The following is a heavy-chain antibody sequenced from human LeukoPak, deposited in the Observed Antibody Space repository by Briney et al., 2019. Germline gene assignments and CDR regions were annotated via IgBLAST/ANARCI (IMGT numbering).Heavy chain of an antibody. CDR2: IYYSGST. D-gene: IGHD3-10*01. Sequence: SETLSLTCAVYGGSFSGYYWSWIRQHPGKGLEWIGYIYYSGSTNYNPSLKSRVTISVDTSKNQFSLKLSSVTAADTAVYYCARERGSSFDYWGQGTLVTVSS. V-gene: IGHV4-59*01. J-gene: IGHJ4*02. CDR3: ARERGSSFDY. CDR1: GGSFSGYY.